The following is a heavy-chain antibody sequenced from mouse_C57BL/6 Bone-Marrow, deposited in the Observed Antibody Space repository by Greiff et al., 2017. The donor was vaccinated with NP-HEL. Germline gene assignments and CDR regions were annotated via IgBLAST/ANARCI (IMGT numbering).Heavy chain of an antibody. J-gene: IGHJ3*01. CDR3: ARDYGSGP. Sequence: EVKLVESGGGLVKPGGSLKLSCAASGFTFSSYAMSWVRRTPEKRLEWVATISDGGSYTYYPDNVKGRFTISRDNAKNNLYLQMSHLKSEDTAMYYCARDYGSGPWGKGTLVTVSA. CDR2: ISDGGSYT. D-gene: IGHD1-1*01. V-gene: IGHV5-4*01. CDR1: GFTFSSYA.